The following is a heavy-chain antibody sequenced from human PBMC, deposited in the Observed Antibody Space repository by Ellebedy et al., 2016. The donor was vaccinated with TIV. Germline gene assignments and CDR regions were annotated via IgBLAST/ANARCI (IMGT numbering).Heavy chain of an antibody. D-gene: IGHD5/OR15-5a*01. CDR3: ARAPEGVYMRSFDI. V-gene: IGHV3-23*01. J-gene: IGHJ3*02. Sequence: PGGSLRLSCAASGFTFSNHALSWVRQAPGQGLEWVSGISGSGDYANYADSVKGRFTVSRDMSNNTLYLQMNSLRGDDTAIYYCARAPEGVYMRSFDIWGQGTMVTVSP. CDR1: GFTFSNHA. CDR2: ISGSGDYA.